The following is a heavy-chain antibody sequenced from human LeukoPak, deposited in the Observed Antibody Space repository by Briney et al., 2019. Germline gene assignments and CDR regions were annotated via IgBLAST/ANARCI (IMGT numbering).Heavy chain of an antibody. J-gene: IGHJ4*02. D-gene: IGHD3-16*02. CDR2: IDSSSSTI. Sequence: GGSLRLSCAVSGFAFTTYNMNWVRQAPGKGLDGVSYIDSSSSTIYYADSVKGRFTVSRDNAKNSLDLQMNSLRSEDTAVYYCVRDRGISFYFDYWGQGTPVTVSS. CDR1: GFAFTTYN. V-gene: IGHV3-48*01. CDR3: VRDRGISFYFDY.